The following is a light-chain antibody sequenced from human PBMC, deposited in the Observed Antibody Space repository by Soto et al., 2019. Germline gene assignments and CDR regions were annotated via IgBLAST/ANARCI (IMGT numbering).Light chain of an antibody. J-gene: IGLJ3*02. CDR3: CSYAGSSTFLWV. Sequence: QSVLTQPASVSGSPGQSITISCTGTSSDVGSYNLVSWYQQHPGKAPKLMIYEGSKRPSGVANRFSGSKSGNTASLTISGLQAEDEDDYYYCSYAGSSTFLWVFGGGTQLTVL. V-gene: IGLV2-23*01. CDR1: SSDVGSYNL. CDR2: EGS.